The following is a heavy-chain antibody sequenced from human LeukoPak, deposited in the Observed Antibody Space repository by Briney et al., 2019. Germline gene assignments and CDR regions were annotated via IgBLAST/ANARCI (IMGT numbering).Heavy chain of an antibody. D-gene: IGHD3-10*01. Sequence: GGSLRLSCAASGFTVSSNYMSWVRQAPGKGLEWVSYISSSSSTIYYADSVKGRFTISRDNAKNSLYLQMNSLRAEDTAVYYCATLGWFGEQDPFDYWGQGTLVTVSS. CDR1: GFTVSSNY. CDR2: ISSSSSTI. V-gene: IGHV3-48*01. J-gene: IGHJ4*02. CDR3: ATLGWFGEQDPFDY.